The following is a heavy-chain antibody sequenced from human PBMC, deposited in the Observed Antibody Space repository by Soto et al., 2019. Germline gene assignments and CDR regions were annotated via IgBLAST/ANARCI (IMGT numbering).Heavy chain of an antibody. J-gene: IGHJ6*02. CDR3: ARRIKHYYGMDV. Sequence: QVQLQESGPGLVKPSETLSLTCTVSGGSISSYYWTWIRRPPGKGLEWIGYINYSGSTIYNPSLKSRLTISADMSTSQFSLKLSSVTAADTAVYYCARRIKHYYGMDVWGQGTTVTVSS. CDR1: GGSISSYY. D-gene: IGHD5-18*01. V-gene: IGHV4-59*08. CDR2: INYSGST.